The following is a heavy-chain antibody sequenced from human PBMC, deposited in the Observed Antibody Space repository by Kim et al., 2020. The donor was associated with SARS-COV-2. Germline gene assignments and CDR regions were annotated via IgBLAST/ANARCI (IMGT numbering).Heavy chain of an antibody. J-gene: IGHJ4*02. D-gene: IGHD3-22*01. V-gene: IGHV3-30*01. Sequence: SLQGRFTTTGDNSKNPLYLQMNSLRAEDTAVYYCARDTKYYYDSSGYFDSWGQGTLVTVSS. CDR3: ARDTKYYYDSSGYFDS.